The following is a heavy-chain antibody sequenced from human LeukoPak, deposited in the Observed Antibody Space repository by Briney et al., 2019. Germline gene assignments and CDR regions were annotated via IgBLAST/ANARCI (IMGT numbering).Heavy chain of an antibody. CDR2: IYYTGGT. V-gene: IGHV4-59*01. CDR1: GGSITNYY. CDR3: ARVGGLWFGEPYYFDY. Sequence: SETLSLTCTVSGGSITNYYWAWIRQPPGKGLEWIGNIYYTGGTKYNPSLRSRVTISVDTSKNQFSLKLSSVTAADTAVYYCARVGGLWFGEPYYFDYWGQGTLVTVSS. D-gene: IGHD3-10*01. J-gene: IGHJ4*02.